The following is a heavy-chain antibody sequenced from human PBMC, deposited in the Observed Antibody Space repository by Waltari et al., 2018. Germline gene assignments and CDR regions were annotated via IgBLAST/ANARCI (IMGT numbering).Heavy chain of an antibody. CDR2: VSPLFGKG. J-gene: IGHJ1*01. V-gene: IGHV1-69*01. D-gene: IGHD3-22*01. Sequence: QVQLVQSGAEVKKPGSSVKVSCKASGGTFSSYAISWVRQAPGQGLEWMGGVSPLFGKGKQGKKFQGRVTITADESTSTAYMELSSLRSEDTAVYYCARTLDYYYGEYFQHWGQGTLVTVSS. CDR1: GGTFSSYA. CDR3: ARTLDYYYGEYFQH.